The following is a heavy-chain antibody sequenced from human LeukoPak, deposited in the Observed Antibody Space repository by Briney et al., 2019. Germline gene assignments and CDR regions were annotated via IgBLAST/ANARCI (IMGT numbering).Heavy chain of an antibody. CDR1: GFTFSSYG. Sequence: PGRSLRLSCAASGFTFSSYGMHWARQAPGKGLEWVAVIWYDGSNELYADSVKGRFTISRDNSKNTLSLQMNSLRAEDTAVYYCARDYVRWFDPWGQGTPVTVSS. D-gene: IGHD3-16*01. CDR2: IWYDGSNE. V-gene: IGHV3-33*01. J-gene: IGHJ5*02. CDR3: ARDYVRWFDP.